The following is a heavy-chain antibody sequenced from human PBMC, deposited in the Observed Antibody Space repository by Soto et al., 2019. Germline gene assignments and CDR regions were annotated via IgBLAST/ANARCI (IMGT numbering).Heavy chain of an antibody. CDR1: GYTLTELS. Sequence: ASVKVSCKVSGYTLTELSMHWVRQAPGKGLEWMGGFDPEDGETIYAHKFQGRVTMTEDTSTDTAYMELSSLRSEDTAVYYCATDRIRAGDYDILTGYGGRGMDVWGQGTTVTVSS. J-gene: IGHJ6*02. CDR2: FDPEDGET. V-gene: IGHV1-24*01. CDR3: ATDRIRAGDYDILTGYGGRGMDV. D-gene: IGHD3-9*01.